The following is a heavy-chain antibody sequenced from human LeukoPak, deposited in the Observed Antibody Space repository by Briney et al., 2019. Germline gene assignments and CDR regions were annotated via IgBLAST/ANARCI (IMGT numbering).Heavy chain of an antibody. Sequence: GESLKISCKESGDTFTTYWLGWVRQMPGGGLEWMVLIYPGDSDTRYRPSFEGQVTMSVDKSINTTYLQWRSLKASDTAMYYCARLRYCGSSRCHNRPNDGFEIWGQGTMVTVSS. V-gene: IGHV5-51*01. CDR2: IYPGDSDT. D-gene: IGHD4-23*01. CDR1: GDTFTTYW. J-gene: IGHJ3*02. CDR3: ARLRYCGSSRCHNRPNDGFEI.